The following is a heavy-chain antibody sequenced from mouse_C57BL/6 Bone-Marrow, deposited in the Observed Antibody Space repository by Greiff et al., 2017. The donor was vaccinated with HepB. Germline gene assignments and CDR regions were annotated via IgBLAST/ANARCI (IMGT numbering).Heavy chain of an antibody. J-gene: IGHJ4*01. Sequence: EVHLVESGGGLVKPGGSLKLSCAASGFTFSSYAMSWVRQTPEKRLEWVATISDGGSYTYYPDNVKGRFTISRDNAKNNLYLQMSHLKSEDTAMYYCTDYYAMDYWGQGTSVTVSS. CDR1: GFTFSSYA. CDR3: TDYYAMDY. CDR2: ISDGGSYT. V-gene: IGHV5-4*01.